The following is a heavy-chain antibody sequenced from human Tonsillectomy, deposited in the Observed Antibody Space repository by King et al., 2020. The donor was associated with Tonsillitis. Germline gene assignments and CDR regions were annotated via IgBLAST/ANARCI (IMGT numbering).Heavy chain of an antibody. CDR2: IYWNDDN. CDR3: AHSSAQATSCDFWSGYYIDWFDP. CDR1: GFSLSTSGVG. V-gene: IGHV2-5*01. J-gene: IGHJ5*02. Sequence: ITLKESGPTLVKPTQTLTLTCTFSGFSLSTSGVGVGWIRQPPGKALEWLALIYWNDDNRYSPSLKSRLTITKDTSKNQVVLTKTNMDPVDTATYYCAHSSAQATSCDFWSGYYIDWFDPWGQGTLVTVSS. D-gene: IGHD3-3*01.